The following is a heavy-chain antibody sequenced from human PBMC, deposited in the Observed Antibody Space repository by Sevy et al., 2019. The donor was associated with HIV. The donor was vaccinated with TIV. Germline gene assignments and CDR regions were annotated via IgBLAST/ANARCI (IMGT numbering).Heavy chain of an antibody. CDR1: GSRFSAFG. V-gene: IGHV3-23*01. Sequence: GGSLRLSCVASGSRFSAFGMAWVRQAAGEGLEWVSGINGGGGSTYYRNYLKGRFTVSEDNSKNTVYLQRNSLRADDTAVYYCAKAPYYDFWRHNYNNWFDPWGQGTLVTGSS. J-gene: IGHJ5*02. CDR2: INGGGGST. D-gene: IGHD3-3*01. CDR3: AKAPYYDFWRHNYNNWFDP.